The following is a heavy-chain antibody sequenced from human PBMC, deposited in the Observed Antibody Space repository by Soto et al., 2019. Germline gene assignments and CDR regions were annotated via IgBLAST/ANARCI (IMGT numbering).Heavy chain of an antibody. CDR1: GYTFTGYA. Sequence: QVQLVQSGAEGKKPGASVNISCEASGYTFTGYALHWVRQAPGQRLEWMGWINGGNGNTKYSQKFQGRGTITRDTSASTVYMELSRLRSEDTAVYYCMGSTIPPSGGLIGPFDLWGQGTQVTVSS. J-gene: IGHJ5*02. D-gene: IGHD3-16*02. V-gene: IGHV1-3*01. CDR3: MGSTIPPSGGLIGPFDL. CDR2: INGGNGNT.